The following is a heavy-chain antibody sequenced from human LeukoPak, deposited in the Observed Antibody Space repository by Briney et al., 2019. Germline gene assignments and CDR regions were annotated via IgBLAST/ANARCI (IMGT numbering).Heavy chain of an antibody. CDR3: ASAAGPFDH. CDR2: INSDGRTT. Sequence: GGSLRLSCAASGFTFSSYWMHWVRQAPGKGLVWVSRINSDGRTTTNADSVKGRFTISRDNAKNTLYLQMNSLRADDTAVYFCASAAGPFDHWGQGTLVTVSS. J-gene: IGHJ4*02. CDR1: GFTFSSYW. V-gene: IGHV3-74*01. D-gene: IGHD6-13*01.